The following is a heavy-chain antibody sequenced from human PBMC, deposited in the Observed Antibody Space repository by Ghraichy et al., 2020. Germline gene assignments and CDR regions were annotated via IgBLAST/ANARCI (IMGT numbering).Heavy chain of an antibody. CDR2: ISHNGDIT. V-gene: IGHV3-64D*06. CDR1: GFTFSSFT. CDR3: VREITGYFYGMDV. D-gene: IGHD3-16*01. J-gene: IGHJ6*02. Sequence: GGSLRLSCSASGFTFSSFTMHWVRQAPGKGLEYVSAISHNGDITYHADSVKGRFTISRDNSKNTLYLQMSSLRAEDTAVYYCVREITGYFYGMDVWGQGTTVTVSS.